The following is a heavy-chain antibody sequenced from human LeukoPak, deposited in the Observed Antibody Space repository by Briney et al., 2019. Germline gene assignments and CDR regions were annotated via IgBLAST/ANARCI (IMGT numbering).Heavy chain of an antibody. CDR3: ARQAGGYSSGWYQFHFDY. CDR1: GYSFSDHP. V-gene: IGHV1-3*01. D-gene: IGHD6-19*01. J-gene: IGHJ4*02. CDR2: ITVDIDDT. Sequence: ASVKVSCKASGYSFSDHPIHGLRQAPAQSLEWMGWITVDIDDTRYSQRFQDRVTITRDTSASTAYMELSSLRSDDTAMYYCARQAGGYSSGWYQFHFDYWGPGTLVIVSS.